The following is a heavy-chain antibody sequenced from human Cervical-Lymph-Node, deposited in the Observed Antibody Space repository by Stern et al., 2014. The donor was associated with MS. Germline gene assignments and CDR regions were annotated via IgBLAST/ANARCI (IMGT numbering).Heavy chain of an antibody. CDR1: GGSISSGSYY. CDR3: ATTIVGATGWDAFDI. Sequence: VQLEESGPGLVKPSQTLSLTCTVSGGSISSGSYYWSWIRQPAGKGLEWIGRIYTSGSTNYNPSLKSRVTLSVDTSKHQFSLNLSSMTAADTAVYYCATTIVGATGWDAFDIWGQGTMVTVSS. V-gene: IGHV4-61*02. CDR2: IYTSGST. J-gene: IGHJ3*02. D-gene: IGHD1-26*01.